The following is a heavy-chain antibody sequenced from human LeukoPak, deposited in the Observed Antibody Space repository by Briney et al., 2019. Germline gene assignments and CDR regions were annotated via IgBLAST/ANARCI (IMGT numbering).Heavy chain of an antibody. V-gene: IGHV3-7*01. Sequence: GGSLRLSCTASGFTLTTYWLTWVRQAPGKGLEWVANIKPDGNEKYYVDSVKGRFTISRDNAENSLYLQMNSLRAEDTAIYYCATTSRTVTGLDHWGQGTLVTVSS. D-gene: IGHD4-17*01. CDR1: GFTLTTYW. CDR3: ATTSRTVTGLDH. J-gene: IGHJ4*02. CDR2: IKPDGNEK.